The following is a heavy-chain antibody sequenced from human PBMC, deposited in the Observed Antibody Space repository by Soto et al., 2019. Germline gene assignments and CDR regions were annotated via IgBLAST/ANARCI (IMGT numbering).Heavy chain of an antibody. CDR3: AREGNLGRWLQPLDY. D-gene: IGHD5-12*01. CDR2: IYYSGST. CDR1: GCSISSYY. J-gene: IGHJ4*02. V-gene: IGHV4-59*01. Sequence: SETLSLTCTVSGCSISSYYWSWIRQPPGKGLEWIGYIYYSGSTNYNPSLKSRVTMSVDTSKNQFSLKLISVTAADTAVYYCAREGNLGRWLQPLDYWGQGTLVTVSS.